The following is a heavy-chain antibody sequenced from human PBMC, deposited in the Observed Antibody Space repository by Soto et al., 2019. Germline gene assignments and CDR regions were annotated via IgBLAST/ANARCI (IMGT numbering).Heavy chain of an antibody. CDR3: ARDSXRIAVAGTPFYYYGMDV. V-gene: IGHV4-59*01. CDR1: GGSISSYY. Sequence: SETLSLTCTVSGGSISSYYWSWIRQPPGKGLEWIGYIYYSGSTNYNPSLKSRVTISVDTSKNQFSLKLSSVTAADTAVYYCARDSXRIAVAGTPFYYYGMDVWGQGTTVTVSS. J-gene: IGHJ6*02. D-gene: IGHD6-19*01. CDR2: IYYSGST.